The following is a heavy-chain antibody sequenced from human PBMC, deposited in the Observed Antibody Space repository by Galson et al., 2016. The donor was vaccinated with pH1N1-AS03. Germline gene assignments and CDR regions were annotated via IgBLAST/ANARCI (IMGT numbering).Heavy chain of an antibody. Sequence: SVKVSCKASGYIFTGFYVHWVRQAPGQGLEWMGWINTDSGVTNYAQKFEAWVTMTRDTSVSTAYMELYGLRSDDTAVYYCARDPRGPCTTATCPTTYYFGMDVWGQGTTVIVSS. CDR2: INTDSGVT. CDR1: GYIFTGFY. D-gene: IGHD2-2*01. CDR3: ARDPRGPCTTATCPTTYYFGMDV. V-gene: IGHV1-2*04. J-gene: IGHJ6*02.